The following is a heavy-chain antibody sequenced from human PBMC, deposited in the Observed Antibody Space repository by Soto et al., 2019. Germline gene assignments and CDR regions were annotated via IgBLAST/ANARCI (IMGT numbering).Heavy chain of an antibody. J-gene: IGHJ5*02. CDR1: GGTFSSYT. Sequence: SVKLSCKACGGTFSSYTISCVRQAPGQGLEWMGRIIPILGIANYAQKFQGRVTITADKSTSTAYMELSSLRSEDTAVYYCARDPLIAAAGTGWFDPWGQGTLVTVSS. V-gene: IGHV1-69*04. CDR2: IIPILGIA. D-gene: IGHD6-13*01. CDR3: ARDPLIAAAGTGWFDP.